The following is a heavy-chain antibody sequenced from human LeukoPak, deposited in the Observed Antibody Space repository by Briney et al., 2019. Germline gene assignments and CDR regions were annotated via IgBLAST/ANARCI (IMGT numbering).Heavy chain of an antibody. J-gene: IGHJ6*02. CDR3: ARSPYCSSTSCYDYYYYYGMDV. CDR2: IYTSGST. D-gene: IGHD2-2*01. CDR1: GGSISSYY. Sequence: SETLSLTCTVSGGSISSYYWSWIRQPAGKGLEWIGRIYTSGSTNYNPSLKSRVTMSVDTSKNQFSLKLSSVTAADTAVYYCARSPYCSSTSCYDYYYYYGMDVWGQGTTVTVSS. V-gene: IGHV4-4*07.